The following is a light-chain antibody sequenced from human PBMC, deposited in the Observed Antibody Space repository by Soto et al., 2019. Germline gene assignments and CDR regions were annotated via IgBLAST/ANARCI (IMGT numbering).Light chain of an antibody. CDR1: QRASRQY. CDR3: QDFDSPQWT. J-gene: IGKJ1*01. CDR2: GVS. V-gene: IGKV3-20*01. Sequence: VLTQSPDTLSLSPGERATLSCRASQRASRQYLSWYQQRPDQPRMLLIYGVSMRADGIPDRFSGSGSGSEFTLTINRLEPEDFAVYYCQDFDSPQWTFGQGTKVEN.